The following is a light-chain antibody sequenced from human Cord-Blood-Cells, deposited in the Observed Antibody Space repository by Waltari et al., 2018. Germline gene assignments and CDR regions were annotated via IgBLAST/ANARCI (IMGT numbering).Light chain of an antibody. J-gene: IGKJ3*01. V-gene: IGKV1-33*01. CDR1: QDISNY. CDR3: QQYDNLPSFT. CDR2: DAS. Sequence: DIQMTQSPSSLSASVGDRVTITCQASQDISNYLNWYQQKPEKAPKLLIYDASNLETGVPSRFSGRGSGTDFTFTISSLQPEDIATYYCQQYDNLPSFTFGPGTKVDIK.